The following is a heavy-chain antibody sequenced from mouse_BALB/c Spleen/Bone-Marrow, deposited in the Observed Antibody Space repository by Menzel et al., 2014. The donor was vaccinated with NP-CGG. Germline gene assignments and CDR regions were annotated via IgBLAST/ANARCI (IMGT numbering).Heavy chain of an antibody. Sequence: EVKLVESGGGLVQPGGSRKLSCAASGFTFSSFGMHWVRQAPEKGLEWVAYISSGSSTIYYADTVKGRFTISRDNPKNTLFLQMTSLRSEDTAMYYCPRKGALITHYYAMDYWGQGTSVTVSS. J-gene: IGHJ4*01. CDR2: ISSGSSTI. V-gene: IGHV5-17*02. D-gene: IGHD2-4*01. CDR1: GFTFSSFG. CDR3: PRKGALITHYYAMDY.